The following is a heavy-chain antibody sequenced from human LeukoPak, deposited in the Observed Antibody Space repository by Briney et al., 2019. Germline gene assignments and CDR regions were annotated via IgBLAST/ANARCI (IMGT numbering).Heavy chain of an antibody. D-gene: IGHD2-2*01. CDR3: ARSSSFTGYNWFDP. V-gene: IGHV1-69*05. Sequence: SVKVSCKASGSTFSSYAISWVRQAPGQGLEWMGGIIPIFGTANYAQKFQGRVTITTDESTSTAYMELSSLRSEDTAVYYCARSSSFTGYNWFDPWGQGTLVTVSS. CDR1: GSTFSSYA. CDR2: IIPIFGTA. J-gene: IGHJ5*02.